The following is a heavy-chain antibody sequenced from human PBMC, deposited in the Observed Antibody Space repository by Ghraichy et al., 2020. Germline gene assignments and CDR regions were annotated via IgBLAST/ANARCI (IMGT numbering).Heavy chain of an antibody. Sequence: GESLNISCAASGFTFSDYYMSWIRQAPGKGLEWVSFISASTTYTNYIDSVRGRFTISRDNANHSLYLQMNSLRAEDTAIYYCARGGEFGDCTGGTCYLGHWGQGALVTVSS. V-gene: IGHV3-11*06. CDR2: ISASTTYT. J-gene: IGHJ4*02. CDR1: GFTFSDYY. D-gene: IGHD2-8*02. CDR3: ARGGEFGDCTGGTCYLGH.